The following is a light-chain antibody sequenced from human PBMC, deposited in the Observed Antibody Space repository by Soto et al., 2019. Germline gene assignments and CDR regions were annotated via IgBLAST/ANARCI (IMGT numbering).Light chain of an antibody. J-gene: IGLJ1*01. Sequence: QSALTQPPSLPGSPGQSITISGTGTRRDVGGYNYVSWYQQYPGKSPKLLIYEVTHRPSGVSNRFSGSKSGNTASLTISGLQAEDEADYYCSSYTISNTLPFVFGTGTKLTVL. CDR3: SSYTISNTLPFV. CDR1: RRDVGGYNY. V-gene: IGLV2-14*01. CDR2: EVT.